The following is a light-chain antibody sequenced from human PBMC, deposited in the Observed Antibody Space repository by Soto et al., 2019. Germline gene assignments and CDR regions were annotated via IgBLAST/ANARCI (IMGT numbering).Light chain of an antibody. CDR1: QSITNY. CDR2: AAS. V-gene: IGKV1-39*01. J-gene: IGKJ2*01. Sequence: DIQMTQSPSSLSVSVGDRVTITCRASQSITNYLNWYQQKPGKAPKLLVYAASSLQSGVPSRFSGNGSGTDFTRTISSLQPEDFASYYCQQSDSYPYTFGQGTKVEMK. CDR3: QQSDSYPYT.